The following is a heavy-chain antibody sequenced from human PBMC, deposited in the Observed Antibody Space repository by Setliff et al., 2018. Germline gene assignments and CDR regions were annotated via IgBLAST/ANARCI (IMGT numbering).Heavy chain of an antibody. CDR1: SGSISSDNYY. D-gene: IGHD3-10*01. V-gene: IGHV4-39*01. CDR2: LSYNGNA. CDR3: ARHTIAMSTIISYFDY. Sequence: SETLSLTCTVSSGSISSDNYYWGWIRQTPGKGLEWIGTLSYNGNAYYTPSLKNRVTVSIDTSKNQCSLKLSSVTAADTAVYYWARHTIAMSTIISYFDYWGQGTLVTVSS. J-gene: IGHJ4*02.